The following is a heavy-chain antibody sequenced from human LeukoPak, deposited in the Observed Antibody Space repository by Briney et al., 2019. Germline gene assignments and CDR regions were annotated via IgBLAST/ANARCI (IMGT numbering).Heavy chain of an antibody. V-gene: IGHV3-21*01. D-gene: IGHD2-2*01. CDR2: ISSSSSYI. CDR3: ARGRYCSSTSCQYYGMDV. J-gene: IGHJ6*02. CDR1: GFTFSNAW. Sequence: TAGGSLRLSCAASGFTFSNAWMNWVRQAPGKGLEWVSSISSSSSYIYYADSVKGRFTISRDNAKNSLYLQMNSLRAEDTAVYYCARGRYCSSTSCQYYGMDVWGQGTTVTVSS.